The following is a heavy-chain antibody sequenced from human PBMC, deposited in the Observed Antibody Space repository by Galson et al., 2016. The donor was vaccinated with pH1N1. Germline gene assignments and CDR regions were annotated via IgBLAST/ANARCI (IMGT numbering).Heavy chain of an antibody. D-gene: IGHD3-22*01. CDR1: GYSFTSYW. CDR2: IYPGDSDT. Sequence: QSGAEVKKPGESLKISCKGSGYSFTSYWIGWVRQMPGKGLEWMGTIYPGDSDTRYSPSFQGQVTISADKSTSTAYLQWSSLKASDTAIYYCARYAVTYYYDSSGYPDWYFDLWGRGTLVTVSS. V-gene: IGHV5-51*03. CDR3: ARYAVTYYYDSSGYPDWYFDL. J-gene: IGHJ2*01.